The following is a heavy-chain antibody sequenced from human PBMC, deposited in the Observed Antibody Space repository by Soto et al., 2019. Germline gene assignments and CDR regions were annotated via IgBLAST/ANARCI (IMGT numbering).Heavy chain of an antibody. CDR2: ISSNGVGT. D-gene: IGHD6-6*01. CDR3: ARRARPDFYYMDV. V-gene: IGHV3-64*01. Sequence: EVQLAESGGGLAQPGGSLRLSCAASGFTLSGYAMDWVRQAPGKGLEYVSGISSNGVGTYYANSVQGRFTISRDNSNNTVYLQMGSLIPEDMAVYYCARRARPDFYYMDVWGKGTTVTVSS. CDR1: GFTLSGYA. J-gene: IGHJ6*03.